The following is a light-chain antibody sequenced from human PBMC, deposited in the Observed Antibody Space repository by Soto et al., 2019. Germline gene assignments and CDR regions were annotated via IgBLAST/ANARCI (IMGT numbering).Light chain of an antibody. Sequence: ETGMTQSPATLSVSPGDRVTLSCRASQSVRSNVAWYQQKPGQAPRLLIYGATSRATGIPDRFSGSGSGTDFTLTISRLEPEDFAVYYCQQYGTSAGTFGQGTKVDIK. V-gene: IGKV3-20*01. CDR3: QQYGTSAGT. J-gene: IGKJ1*01. CDR1: QSVRSN. CDR2: GAT.